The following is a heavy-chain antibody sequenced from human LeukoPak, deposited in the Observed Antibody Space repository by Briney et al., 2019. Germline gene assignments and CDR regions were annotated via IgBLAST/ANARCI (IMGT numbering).Heavy chain of an antibody. Sequence: VASVKVSCKASGGTFSKYTISWVRQRPGQGLEWMGGITPLFGTANYAQKFQGRVTITADESASTAYMELSSLRSEDTAVYYCARDPSDIRSLIAHWGQGTLVTVSS. CDR1: GGTFSKYT. J-gene: IGHJ1*01. V-gene: IGHV1-69*13. CDR3: ARDPSDIRSLIAH. D-gene: IGHD2-15*01. CDR2: ITPLFGTA.